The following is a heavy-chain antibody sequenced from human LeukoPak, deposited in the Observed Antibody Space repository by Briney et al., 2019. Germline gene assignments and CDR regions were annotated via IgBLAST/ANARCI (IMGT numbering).Heavy chain of an antibody. Sequence: ASVKVSCKASGGTFSSYAISWVRQAPGQGLEWMGRINPNSGGTNYAQKFQGRVTMTRDTSISTAYMELSRLRSDDTAVYYCARDRRRYCGGDCPVDYWGQGTLVTVSS. CDR1: GGTFSSYA. D-gene: IGHD2-21*02. V-gene: IGHV1-2*06. J-gene: IGHJ4*02. CDR2: INPNSGGT. CDR3: ARDRRRYCGGDCPVDY.